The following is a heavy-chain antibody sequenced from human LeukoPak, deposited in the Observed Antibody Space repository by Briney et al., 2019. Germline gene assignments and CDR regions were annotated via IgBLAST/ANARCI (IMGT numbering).Heavy chain of an antibody. CDR2: IGTAGDT. J-gene: IGHJ6*02. CDR1: GFTFSSYG. CDR3: ARADGDLRGYYYYGMDV. D-gene: IGHD4-17*01. Sequence: GGSLRLSCAASGFTFSSYGMHWVRQAPGKGLEWVSAIGTAGDTYYPGSVKGRFTISRENAKNSLYLQMNSLRAGDTAVYYCARADGDLRGYYYYGMDVWGQGTTVTVSS. V-gene: IGHV3-13*01.